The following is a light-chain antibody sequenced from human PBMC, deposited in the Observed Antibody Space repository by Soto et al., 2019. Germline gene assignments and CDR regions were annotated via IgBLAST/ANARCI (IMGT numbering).Light chain of an antibody. Sequence: EIVMTQSPATLSVSPGERATLSCRASQSVSNNFLSWFQQIPGQAPRLLIYGASMRATGIPDRFSGSGSGTDFTLTISRLEPEDFAVYYCQQCGSSSTFGQGTRLEIK. V-gene: IGKV3-20*01. J-gene: IGKJ5*01. CDR3: QQCGSSST. CDR2: GAS. CDR1: QSVSNNF.